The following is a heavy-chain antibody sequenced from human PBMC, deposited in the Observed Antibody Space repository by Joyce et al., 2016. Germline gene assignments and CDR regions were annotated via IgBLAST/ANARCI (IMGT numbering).Heavy chain of an antibody. CDR1: GFSFRGYW. J-gene: IGHJ5*02. CDR2: INTDGGST. CDR3: VRGISARPGGPNWFDP. Sequence: EVQLVESGGGLVQPGGSLRLSCAASGFSFRGYWIHWVRQAPGKGLVWVSRINTDGGSTRFADSVKGRFTISRDNAKNTLYLQMNGLRAEDTAVYYCVRGISARPGGPNWFDPWGQGTLVTVSS. D-gene: IGHD6-6*01. V-gene: IGHV3-74*01.